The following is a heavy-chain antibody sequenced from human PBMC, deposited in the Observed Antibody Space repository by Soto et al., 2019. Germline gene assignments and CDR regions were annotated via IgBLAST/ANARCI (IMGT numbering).Heavy chain of an antibody. CDR2: ISYDGSNK. Sequence: QVQLVESGGGVVQPGRSLRLSCAASGFTCSSYGMHWVRQAPGKGLEWVAVISYDGSNKYYADSVKGRFTISRDNSKNTLYLQMNSMRDEDTSVYYCAKGPLYSSGWFFGYWGQRTLVTVSA. J-gene: IGHJ4*02. D-gene: IGHD6-19*01. CDR3: AKGPLYSSGWFFGY. CDR1: GFTCSSYG. V-gene: IGHV3-30*18.